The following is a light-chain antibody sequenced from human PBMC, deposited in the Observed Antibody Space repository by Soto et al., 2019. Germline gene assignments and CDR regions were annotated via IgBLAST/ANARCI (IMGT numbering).Light chain of an antibody. CDR2: SDN. V-gene: IGLV1-47*02. J-gene: IGLJ3*02. CDR3: GSWDDSLSGLNWV. Sequence: QSVLTQPPSASGTPGQRVTISCSGSNSNIGRNFVYWYQQLPGTAPKLLIYSDNQRHSGVPDRFSGSKSGTSASLAISGLRSEDEAAYYCGSWDDSLSGLNWVFGGGTKLTVL. CDR1: NSNIGRNF.